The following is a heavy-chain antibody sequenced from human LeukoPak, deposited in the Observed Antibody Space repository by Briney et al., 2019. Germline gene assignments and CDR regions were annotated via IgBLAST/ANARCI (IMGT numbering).Heavy chain of an antibody. V-gene: IGHV4-59*01. CDR3: ARIAVSGYSSSWYDY. CDR2: IYYNGGT. J-gene: IGHJ4*02. D-gene: IGHD6-13*01. Sequence: PSETLSLTCSVSGGSISSYYWSWIRQSPGRGLEWIGYIYYNGGTNYNPSLKGRVTISVDTSKNQFSLRLSSVTAADTAVYFCARIAVSGYSSSWYDYWGQGTLVTVSS. CDR1: GGSISSYY.